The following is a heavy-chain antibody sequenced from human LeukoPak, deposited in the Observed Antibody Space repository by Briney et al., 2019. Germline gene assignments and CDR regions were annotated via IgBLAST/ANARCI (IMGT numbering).Heavy chain of an antibody. CDR2: MNPNSGNT. D-gene: IGHD2-15*01. CDR1: GYTFTSYD. J-gene: IGHJ6*02. V-gene: IGHV1-8*01. CDR3: ARPGDSGGTSGYYYYGMDV. Sequence: ASVKVSCKASGYTFTSYDINWVRQATGQGLEWMGWMNPNSGNTGYAQKLQGRVTMTRNTSISTAYMELSSLRSEDTVVYYCARPGDSGGTSGYYYYGMDVWGQGTTVTVSS.